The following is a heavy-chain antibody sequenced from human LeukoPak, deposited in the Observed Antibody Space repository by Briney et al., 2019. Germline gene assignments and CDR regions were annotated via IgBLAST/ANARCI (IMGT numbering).Heavy chain of an antibody. CDR1: GGSFSGYY. V-gene: IGHV4-34*01. CDR3: VLRYFDWLGNWFDP. J-gene: IGHJ5*02. D-gene: IGHD3-9*01. Sequence: SETLSLTCAVYGGSFSGYYWSWIRQPPGKGLEWIGEINHSGSTNYNPSLKSRVTISVDTSKNQFSLKLSSVTAADTAVYYCVLRYFDWLGNWFDPWGQGTLVTVSS. CDR2: INHSGST.